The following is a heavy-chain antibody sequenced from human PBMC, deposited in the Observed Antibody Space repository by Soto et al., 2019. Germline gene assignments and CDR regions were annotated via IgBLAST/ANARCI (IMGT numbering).Heavy chain of an antibody. CDR1: GFSCSTYA. V-gene: IGHV3-23*01. Sequence: EVLLWEFGGGLVQRGESLRLCWAASGFSCSTYAMIWVRQALGLGLALVSSASRRGGNTFYVDSVKGRFTTSRDNSKSTLYLQMNSLRAEDTAVYYCAKDRRPASYCGSTSCYTGGQADFWGQGTLVTVSS. CDR3: AKDRRPASYCGSTSCYTGGQADF. CDR2: ASRRGGNT. J-gene: IGHJ4*02. D-gene: IGHD2-2*02.